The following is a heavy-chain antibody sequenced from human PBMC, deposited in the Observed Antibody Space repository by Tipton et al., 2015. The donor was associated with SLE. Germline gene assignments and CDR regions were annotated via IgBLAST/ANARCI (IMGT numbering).Heavy chain of an antibody. CDR3: ARRPGLFVRNWFDA. CDR1: GGSISSSSYY. CDR2: IYYSGTT. Sequence: TLSLTCTVSGGSISSSSYYWGWIRQPPGKGLEWIGAIYYSGTTYYNPSLKSRVTISADTSKNQFSLKLSSVTSADTAFYYCARRPGLFVRNWFDAWGQGTLVTVSS. V-gene: IGHV4-39*01. J-gene: IGHJ5*02. D-gene: IGHD2-2*01.